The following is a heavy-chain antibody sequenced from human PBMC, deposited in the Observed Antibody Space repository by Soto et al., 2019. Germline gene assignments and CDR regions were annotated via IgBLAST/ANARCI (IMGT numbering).Heavy chain of an antibody. CDR1: GFIFRNYW. CDR3: ARIGYSSSSLDY. CDR2: IKEDGGQK. J-gene: IGHJ4*02. D-gene: IGHD6-6*01. Sequence: PGGSLRLSCAAPGFIFRNYWMSWVRQAPGKGLEWVANIKEDGGQKYYMDSVKGRFTISRDNARNSLYLQINSLRAEDTAMYYCARIGYSSSSLDYWGLGTLVTVSS. V-gene: IGHV3-7*03.